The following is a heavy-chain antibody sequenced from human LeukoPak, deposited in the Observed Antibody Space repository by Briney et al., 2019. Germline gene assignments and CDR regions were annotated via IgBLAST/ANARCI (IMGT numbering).Heavy chain of an antibody. J-gene: IGHJ3*02. D-gene: IGHD5-24*01. Sequence: PSETLSLTCSVSGGSISTYYWSWIRQPAGKGLEWIGRVYRSGNTDYNPSLKSRVTMSVDTSKNQISLRLRSVTAADTAVYYCARNLRLHTPRAFDIWGQGTMVTVSS. V-gene: IGHV4-4*07. CDR3: ARNLRLHTPRAFDI. CDR2: VYRSGNT. CDR1: GGSISTYY.